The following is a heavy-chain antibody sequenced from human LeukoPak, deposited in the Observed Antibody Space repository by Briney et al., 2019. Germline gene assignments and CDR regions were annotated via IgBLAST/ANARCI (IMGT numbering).Heavy chain of an antibody. CDR3: ARVGRSGYDLPDY. CDR2: ISSSGSTI. J-gene: IGHJ4*02. Sequence: GGSLRLPCAAPGFTFSDYYMSWIRQAPGKGLEWVSHISSSGSTIYYADSVKGRFTISRDNAKNSLYLQMNSLRAEDTAVYYCARVGRSGYDLPDYWGQGTMVTVSS. V-gene: IGHV3-11*01. D-gene: IGHD5-12*01. CDR1: GFTFSDYY.